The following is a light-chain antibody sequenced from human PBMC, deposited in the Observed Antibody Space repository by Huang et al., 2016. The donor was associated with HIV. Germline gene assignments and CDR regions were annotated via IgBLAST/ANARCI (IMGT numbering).Light chain of an antibody. CDR2: ATS. Sequence: EIQMTQSPASVSASVGDRVTITCRASQNIMKYLAWYQVKPGKVPKLLISATSSLQSGVPSRFRASGSGTDFTLTVNSLELEDVATYYCQQVDAFPLTFGGGTKVEI. CDR1: QNIMKY. V-gene: IGKV1D-12*01. CDR3: QQVDAFPLT. J-gene: IGKJ4*01.